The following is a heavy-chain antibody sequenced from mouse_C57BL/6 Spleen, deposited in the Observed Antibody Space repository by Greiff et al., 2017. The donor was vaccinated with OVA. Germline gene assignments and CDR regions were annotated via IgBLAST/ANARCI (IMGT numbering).Heavy chain of an antibody. D-gene: IGHD1-1*01. CDR3: ARDHYYGSSRYYFDY. V-gene: IGHV1-54*01. Sequence: VQLQQSGAELVRPGTSVKVSCKASGYAFTNYLIEWVKQRPGQGLEWIGVINPGSGGTNYNEKFKGKATLTADKSSSTAYMQLSSLTSEDSAVYFCARDHYYGSSRYYFDYWGQGTTLTVSS. CDR1: GYAFTNYL. CDR2: INPGSGGT. J-gene: IGHJ2*01.